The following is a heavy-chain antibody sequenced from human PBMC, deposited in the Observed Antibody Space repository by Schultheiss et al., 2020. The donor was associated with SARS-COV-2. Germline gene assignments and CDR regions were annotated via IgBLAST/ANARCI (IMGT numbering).Heavy chain of an antibody. D-gene: IGHD3-10*01. CDR2: ISSSGSTI. CDR1: GFTFSDYY. V-gene: IGHV3-11*04. CDR3: ARDRWGAWFGKIKRYYFDY. J-gene: IGHJ4*02. Sequence: GGSLRLSCAASGFTFSDYYMSWIRQAPGKGLEWVSYISSSGSTIYYADSVKGRFTISRDNAKNSLYLQMNSLRAEDTAVYYCARDRWGAWFGKIKRYYFDYWGQGTLVTVSS.